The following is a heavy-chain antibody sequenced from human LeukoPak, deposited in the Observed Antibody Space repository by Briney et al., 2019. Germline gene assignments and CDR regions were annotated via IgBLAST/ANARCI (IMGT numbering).Heavy chain of an antibody. V-gene: IGHV3-30*03. CDR3: AAYGDYEEVGY. CDR2: VSREGSNK. J-gene: IGHJ4*02. D-gene: IGHD4-17*01. Sequence: GGSLRLSCAASGFTFSSYAMTWVRQAPGKGLEWVAVVSREGSNKFYADSVKGRFTISRDNSKNTLYLQMNSLRAEDTAVYYCAAYGDYEEVGYWGQGTLVTVSS. CDR1: GFTFSSYA.